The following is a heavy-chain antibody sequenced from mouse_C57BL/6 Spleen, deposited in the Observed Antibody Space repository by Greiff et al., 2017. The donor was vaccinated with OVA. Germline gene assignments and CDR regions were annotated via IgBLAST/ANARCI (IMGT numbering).Heavy chain of an antibody. V-gene: IGHV2-6*01. CDR3: AGRDGYYGFAY. Sequence: VQVVESGPGLVAPSQSLSITCTVSGFSLTSYGVDWVRQSPGKGLEWLGVIWGVGSTNYNSALKSRLSISKDNSKSQVFLKRNSLQTDDTAVYYCAGRDGYYGFAYWGQGTLVTVSA. J-gene: IGHJ3*01. CDR1: GFSLTSYG. CDR2: IWGVGST. D-gene: IGHD2-3*01.